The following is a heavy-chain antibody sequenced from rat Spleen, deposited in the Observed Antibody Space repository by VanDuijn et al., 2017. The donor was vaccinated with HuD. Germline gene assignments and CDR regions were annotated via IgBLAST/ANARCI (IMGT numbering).Heavy chain of an antibody. CDR1: GFTFSDYN. D-gene: IGHD4-4*01. V-gene: IGHV5-25*01. CDR2: ISPSGGST. Sequence: EVQLVESGGGLVQPGRSLKLSCAASGFTFSDYNMAWIRQAPTKGLEWVASISPSGGSTYYRDSMKGRLTVSRDNEKSTLYLQMDSLRSEDTASYFCGSKVRDGGVSGIMAAGVKGTSVTVSS. CDR3: GSKVRDGGVSGIMAA. J-gene: IGHJ4*01.